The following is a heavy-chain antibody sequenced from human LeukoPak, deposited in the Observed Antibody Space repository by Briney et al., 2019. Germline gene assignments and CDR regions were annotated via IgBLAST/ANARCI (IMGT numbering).Heavy chain of an antibody. CDR2: INTDGSST. J-gene: IGHJ4*02. Sequence: GGSLRLSCAASGITFSSYWMHWVRQAPGKGLVWVSRINTDGSSTTYADSVKGRFTISRDNAKNTLYLQMNSLRAEDTALYYCARSSSGWHSDYWGQGTLATVSS. V-gene: IGHV3-74*01. D-gene: IGHD6-19*01. CDR1: GITFSSYW. CDR3: ARSSSGWHSDY.